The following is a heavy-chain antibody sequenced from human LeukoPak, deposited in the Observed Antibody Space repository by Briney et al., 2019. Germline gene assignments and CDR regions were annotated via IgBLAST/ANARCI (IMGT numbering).Heavy chain of an antibody. CDR1: GGSISSGDYY. Sequence: SETLSLTCAVSGGSISSGDYYWSWIRQPPGKGLEWIGYIFYSGSTYYNPSLKSRVTISVDMSRDQFSLKLSSVTAADTAVYYCARVQYYFGWGSYFYYFDYWGQGTLVTVSS. CDR3: ARVQYYFGWGSYFYYFDY. D-gene: IGHD3-10*01. J-gene: IGHJ4*02. CDR2: IFYSGST. V-gene: IGHV4-30-4*01.